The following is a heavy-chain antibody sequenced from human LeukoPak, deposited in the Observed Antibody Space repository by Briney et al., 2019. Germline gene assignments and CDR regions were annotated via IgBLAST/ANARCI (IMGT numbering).Heavy chain of an antibody. CDR1: GGTFSSYA. V-gene: IGHV1-69*05. J-gene: IGHJ4*02. Sequence: SVKVPCKASGGTFSSYAISWVRQAPGQGLEWMGGIIPIFGTANYVQKFQGRVTITTDESTSTAYMELSSLRSEDTAVYYCARVAAAVQYFDYWGQGTLVTVSS. D-gene: IGHD6-13*01. CDR3: ARVAAAVQYFDY. CDR2: IIPIFGTA.